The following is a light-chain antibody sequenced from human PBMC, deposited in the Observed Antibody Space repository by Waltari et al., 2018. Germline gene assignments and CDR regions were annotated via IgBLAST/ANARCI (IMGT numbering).Light chain of an antibody. V-gene: IGLV6-57*03. Sequence: NFILTQPHSVSESPGQTITISCTRSSGSIASNYVQWYRQRPGSAPTTLINEDNQRASGVPYRFSGSIDYSSNSAFLTISTLKTEDEADYYCQSYDRSTVIFGGGTKLTVL. CDR2: EDN. CDR1: SGSIASNY. CDR3: QSYDRSTVI. J-gene: IGLJ2*01.